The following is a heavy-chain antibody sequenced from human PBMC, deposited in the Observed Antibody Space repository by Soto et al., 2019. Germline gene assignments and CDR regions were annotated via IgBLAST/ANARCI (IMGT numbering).Heavy chain of an antibody. Sequence: SETLSLTCTVSGGSISSYYWSWIRQPPGKGLEWIGYIYYSGSTNYNPSLKSRVTISVDTSKNQFSLKLSSVTAADTAGYYCAREGDCSGGSCLIDYWGQGTLVTVSS. CDR2: IYYSGST. D-gene: IGHD2-15*01. CDR1: GGSISSYY. J-gene: IGHJ4*02. V-gene: IGHV4-59*01. CDR3: AREGDCSGGSCLIDY.